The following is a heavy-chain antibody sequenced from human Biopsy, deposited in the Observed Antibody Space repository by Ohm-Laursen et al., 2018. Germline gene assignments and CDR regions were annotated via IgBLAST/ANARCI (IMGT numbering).Heavy chain of an antibody. CDR2: ISASENHI. V-gene: IGHV3-21*01. D-gene: IGHD5-18*01. J-gene: IGHJ6*02. Sequence: SLRLSCTASGFTFSGFSMNWVRQAPGKGLEWVSSISASENHIYYTDSVKGRFTVSRDNGKNSVYLQMSSLRAEDTAVYYCAKDRYNYTPIGGFSMDVWGQGTTVTVSS. CDR3: AKDRYNYTPIGGFSMDV. CDR1: GFTFSGFS.